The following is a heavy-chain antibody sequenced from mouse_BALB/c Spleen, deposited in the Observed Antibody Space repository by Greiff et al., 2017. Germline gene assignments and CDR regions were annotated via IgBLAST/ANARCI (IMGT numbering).Heavy chain of an antibody. V-gene: IGHV2-2*01. CDR1: GFSLTSYG. Sequence: VQLVESGPGLVQPSQSLSITCTVSGFSLTSYGVHWVRQSPGKGLEWLGVIWSGGSTDYNAAFISRLSISKDNSKSQVFLKMNSLQTDDTAMYYCARKNLLWSLFDYWGQGTTLTVSS. CDR3: ARKNLLWSLFDY. J-gene: IGHJ2*01. D-gene: IGHD2-1*01. CDR2: IWSGGST.